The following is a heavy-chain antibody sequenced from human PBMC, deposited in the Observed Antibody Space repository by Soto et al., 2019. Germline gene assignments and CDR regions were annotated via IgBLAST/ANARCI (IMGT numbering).Heavy chain of an antibody. Sequence: PGGSLRLSCAASGFTFSSYSMNWVRQAPGKGLEWVSYISSSSSTIYYADSVKGRFTISRDNAKNSLYLQMNSLRAEDTAVYYCARHPERIAEIGWFDPWGQGTLVTRLL. CDR2: ISSSSSTI. CDR1: GFTFSSYS. V-gene: IGHV3-48*01. D-gene: IGHD6-13*01. J-gene: IGHJ5*02. CDR3: ARHPERIAEIGWFDP.